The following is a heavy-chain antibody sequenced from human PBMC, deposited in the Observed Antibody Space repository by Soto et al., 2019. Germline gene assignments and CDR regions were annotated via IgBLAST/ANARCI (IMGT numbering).Heavy chain of an antibody. J-gene: IGHJ4*02. Sequence: VQLVQSGAEVKKPGASVKISCKASGYTFNSYYMHWVRQAPGQGLEWMGVINPSGDSAGYAQKFQGRVTMTRYTSTSNLYMDLSGLRSDDTAVYYCARVGSFEVVAATDYFDHWGQGTLITVSS. D-gene: IGHD6-19*01. CDR1: GYTFNSYY. V-gene: IGHV1-46*02. CDR2: INPSGDSA. CDR3: ARVGSFEVVAATDYFDH.